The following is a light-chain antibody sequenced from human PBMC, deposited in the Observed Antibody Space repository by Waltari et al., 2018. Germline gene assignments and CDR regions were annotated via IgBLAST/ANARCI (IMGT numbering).Light chain of an antibody. V-gene: IGKV3-15*01. J-gene: IGKJ1*01. CDR2: GAS. CDR3: QQYNYWRT. Sequence: EIVMTQSPDALSVSPGESATLSCRASESVGSALAWYQQRPGQPPRLLIYGASTRATGIPVRFSGSGSGTEFTLTISSLQSEDFAVYYCQQYNYWRTFGQGTKVEIK. CDR1: ESVGSA.